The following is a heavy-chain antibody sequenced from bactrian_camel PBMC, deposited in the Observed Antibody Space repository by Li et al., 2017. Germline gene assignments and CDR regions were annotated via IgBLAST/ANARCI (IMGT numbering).Heavy chain of an antibody. CDR3: KAEDKYQLRGFCPPL. Sequence: VQLVESGGGTVQPGGSLRLSCVASGYEFRGMAMSWIRQAPGIGREGIAAIYSAGVTTHYADSVKGRFIISQDNAKTTVSLQMNSLKPEDTATYYCKAEDKYQLRGFCPPLWGQGTQVTVS. J-gene: IGHJ4*01. V-gene: IGHV3S40*01. CDR1: GYEFRGMA. CDR2: IYSAGVTT.